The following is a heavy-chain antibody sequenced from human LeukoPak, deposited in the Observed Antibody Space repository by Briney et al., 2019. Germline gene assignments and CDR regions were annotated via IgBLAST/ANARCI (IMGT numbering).Heavy chain of an antibody. CDR3: ARVRPCSTATCYRWFDP. Sequence: ASVTVSCKASGYTFLDYYMHWVRQAPGQGLEWMGWINPNSGGTNYAQKFQGRVTVTRDTTISTVYMDLSGLTSDDTAMYYCARVRPCSTATCYRWFDPWGQGTLVTVSS. CDR2: INPNSGGT. V-gene: IGHV1-2*02. D-gene: IGHD2-2*01. J-gene: IGHJ5*02. CDR1: GYTFLDYY.